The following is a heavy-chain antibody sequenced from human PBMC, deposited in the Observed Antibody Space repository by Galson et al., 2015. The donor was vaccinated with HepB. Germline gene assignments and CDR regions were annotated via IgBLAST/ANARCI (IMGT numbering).Heavy chain of an antibody. Sequence: SLRLSCAASGFTFSTYGMHWVRQAPGKGLEWVAVIWFDGSNQYYADSVRGRFTISRDYSKNTLYLQMNSLRAEDTAVYYCALAGFWSGYSDLTYGMDVWGQGTTVTVSS. D-gene: IGHD3-3*01. CDR2: IWFDGSNQ. V-gene: IGHV3-33*08. CDR3: ALAGFWSGYSDLTYGMDV. CDR1: GFTFSTYG. J-gene: IGHJ6*02.